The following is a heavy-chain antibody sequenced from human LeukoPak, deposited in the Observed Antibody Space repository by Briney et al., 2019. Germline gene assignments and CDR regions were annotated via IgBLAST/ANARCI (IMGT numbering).Heavy chain of an antibody. J-gene: IGHJ6*02. Sequence: PGGSLRLSCAASGFIFSSYWMHWVRQAPGKGLVWVSRINSDGTDTTYAGSVKGRFTISRDNAKNMLYLQMNSLRAEDTAVYYCAREVTTLSIYGMDVWGQGTTVTVSS. CDR3: AREVTTLSIYGMDV. V-gene: IGHV3-74*01. D-gene: IGHD4-17*01. CDR2: INSDGTDT. CDR1: GFIFSSYW.